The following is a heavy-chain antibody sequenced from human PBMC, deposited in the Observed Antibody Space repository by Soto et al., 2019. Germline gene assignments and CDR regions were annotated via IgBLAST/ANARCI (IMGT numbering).Heavy chain of an antibody. CDR1: GFTFINCA. J-gene: IGHJ4*02. CDR2: ISGRGGNT. V-gene: IGHV3-23*01. Sequence: SVRLSCSASGFTFINCAMSWVRHAPGKGLEWVSTISGRGGNTYYADSVKGRFTISRDNSRNTLYLQMDSLRVEDSAVYSCAKAGCSGGTCYLYYFDYWGQGALVTVSS. CDR3: AKAGCSGGTCYLYYFDY. D-gene: IGHD2-15*01.